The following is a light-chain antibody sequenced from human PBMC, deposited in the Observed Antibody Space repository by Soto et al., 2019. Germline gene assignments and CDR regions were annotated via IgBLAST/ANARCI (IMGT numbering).Light chain of an antibody. J-gene: IGLJ2*01. CDR2: EGS. Sequence: QSALTQPASVSGSPGQSIAISCTGTSSDVGGYALVSWYQRHPGKAPKLMIYEGSKRPSGVSNRFSGSKSGNTASLTISGLQAEDEADYFCCSYAGSSSVIFGGGTKVTVL. CDR1: SSDVGGYAL. CDR3: CSYAGSSSVI. V-gene: IGLV2-23*01.